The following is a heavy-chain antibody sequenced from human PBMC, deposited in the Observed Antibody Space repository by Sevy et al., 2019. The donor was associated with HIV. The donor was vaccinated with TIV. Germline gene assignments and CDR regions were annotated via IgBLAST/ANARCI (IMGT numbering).Heavy chain of an antibody. Sequence: GGSLRLSCAASGFTFSSYSMNWVRQAPGKGLEWVSYISSSSSTIYYADSVKGRFTISRDNAKNSLYLQMNSLRAEDTAVYYCATPPPRAYSSGWSRFDYWGQGTLVTVSS. V-gene: IGHV3-48*01. CDR1: GFTFSSYS. J-gene: IGHJ4*02. CDR3: ATPPPRAYSSGWSRFDY. D-gene: IGHD6-19*01. CDR2: ISSSSSTI.